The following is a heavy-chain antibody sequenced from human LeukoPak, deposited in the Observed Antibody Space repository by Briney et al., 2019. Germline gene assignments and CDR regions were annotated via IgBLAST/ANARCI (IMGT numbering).Heavy chain of an antibody. CDR2: ISSNGGRT. J-gene: IGHJ4*02. CDR3: VKDRVHDSSSYYGYGY. D-gene: IGHD3-22*01. Sequence: GSLRLSCSASGFIFSSFGWHWVRHAPGKGLEYVSAISSNGGRTYYADSVKGRFTISRDNSKNTLYLQMSSLRAEDTAVYYCVKDRVHDSSSYYGYGYWGQGTLVTVSS. V-gene: IGHV3-64D*09. CDR1: GFIFSSFG.